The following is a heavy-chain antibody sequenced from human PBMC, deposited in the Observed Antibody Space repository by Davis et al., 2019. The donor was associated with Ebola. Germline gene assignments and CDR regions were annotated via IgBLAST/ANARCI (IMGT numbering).Heavy chain of an antibody. V-gene: IGHV4-59*01. CDR1: GGSISTYY. Sequence: PSETLSLTCTVSGGSISTYYWSWIRQPPGKGREWIGYIFYTGSTSYSPSLRSRVTMSVDTSKNQFSLRLSSVTAADTAMYYCARDSHYDGMDVWGQGTTVTVSS. CDR3: ARDSHYDGMDV. CDR2: IFYTGST. J-gene: IGHJ6*02.